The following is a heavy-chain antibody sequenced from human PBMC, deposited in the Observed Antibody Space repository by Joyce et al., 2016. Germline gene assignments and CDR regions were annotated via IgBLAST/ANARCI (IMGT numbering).Heavy chain of an antibody. CDR2: IYLGGST. CDR3: ARNGAYSQDS. CDR1: GGSISSAHW. D-gene: IGHD5-12*01. J-gene: IGHJ4*02. Sequence: QVQLQESGPGLVKPSATLSLTCAVSGGSISSAHWWSWVRQPPGKGLEWIGEIYLGGSTTYNPSLKSRVTISVDKSKNQLSLKMNSVTAADTAVYYCARNGAYSQDSWGQGTLVTVSS. V-gene: IGHV4-4*02.